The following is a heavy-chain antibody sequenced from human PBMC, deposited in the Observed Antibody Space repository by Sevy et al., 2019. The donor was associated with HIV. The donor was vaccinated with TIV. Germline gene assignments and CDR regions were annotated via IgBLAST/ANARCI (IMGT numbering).Heavy chain of an antibody. CDR3: ARRCGSTSCSHAFDI. V-gene: IGHV4-34*01. CDR1: GGSFSGYY. J-gene: IGHJ3*02. D-gene: IGHD2-2*01. Sequence: SETLSLTCAVYGGSFSGYYWSWIRQPPGKGLEWIGEINHSGSTNYNPSLKSRVTISVDTSKNQFSRKLSSVTAADTAVYYCARRCGSTSCSHAFDIWGQGTMVTVSS. CDR2: INHSGST.